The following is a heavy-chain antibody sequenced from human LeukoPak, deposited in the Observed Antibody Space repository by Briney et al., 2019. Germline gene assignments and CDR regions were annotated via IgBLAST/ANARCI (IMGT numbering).Heavy chain of an antibody. V-gene: IGHV4-4*07. CDR3: ARGNYYGSGSYYLYNWFDP. CDR1: GGSISSYY. J-gene: IGHJ5*02. Sequence: PSETLSLTCTVSGGSISSYYWSWIRQPAGKGLEWIGRIYTSGSTNYNPSLKSRVTMSVDTSKNHFSLKLSSVTAADTAVYYCARGNYYGSGSYYLYNWFDPWGQGTLVTVSS. D-gene: IGHD3-10*01. CDR2: IYTSGST.